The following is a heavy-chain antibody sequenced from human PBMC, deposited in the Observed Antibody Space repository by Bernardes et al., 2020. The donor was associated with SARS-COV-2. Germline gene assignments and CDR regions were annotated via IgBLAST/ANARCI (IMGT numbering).Heavy chain of an antibody. CDR3: ARGESPRGYYYYGMDA. J-gene: IGHJ6*02. D-gene: IGHD3-10*01. Sequence: GGSLRLSCAASEFTFSAYGMHWVRQAPGKGLEWVAVISNGGSEKYYADSVKGRFTISRDNSKDTLYLQLNSLRTEDTAVYYCARGESPRGYYYYGMDAWGQGTTVTVSS. V-gene: IGHV3-30*03. CDR1: EFTFSAYG. CDR2: ISNGGSEK.